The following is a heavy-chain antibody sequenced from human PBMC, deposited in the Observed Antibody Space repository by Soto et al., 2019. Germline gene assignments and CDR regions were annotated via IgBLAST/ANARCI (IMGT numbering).Heavy chain of an antibody. CDR1: GDSVSSNSAA. V-gene: IGHV6-1*01. CDR3: ARATLIVGAFYYYYYYGMDV. D-gene: IGHD1-26*01. Sequence: PSQTLSLTCAISGDSVSSNSAAWNWIRQSPSRGLEWLGRTYYRSKWYNDYAVSVKSRITINPDTSKNQFSLQLNSVTPEDTAVYYCARATLIVGAFYYYYYYGMDVWGQGTTVTVSS. J-gene: IGHJ6*02. CDR2: TYYRSKWYN.